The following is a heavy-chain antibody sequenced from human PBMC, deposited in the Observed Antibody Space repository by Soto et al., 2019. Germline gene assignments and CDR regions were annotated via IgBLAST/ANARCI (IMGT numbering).Heavy chain of an antibody. CDR3: ARGRTLLLWFGELFFDC. CDR2: INHSGST. V-gene: IGHV4-30-4*01. D-gene: IGHD3-10*01. Sequence: SETLSLTCTVSGGSISSGDYYWSWIRQPPGKGLEWIGEINHSGSTNYNPSLKSRVTISVDTSKNQFSLKLSSVTAADTAVYYCARGRTLLLWFGELFFDCWGQGTLVTVSS. J-gene: IGHJ4*02. CDR1: GGSISSGDYY.